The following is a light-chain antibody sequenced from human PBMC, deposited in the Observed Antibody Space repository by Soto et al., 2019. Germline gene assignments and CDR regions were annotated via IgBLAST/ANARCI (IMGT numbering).Light chain of an antibody. CDR1: RSLVHRDGNTY. CDR3: MQGTDWPPYT. V-gene: IGKV2-30*02. CDR2: KAS. Sequence: VVLTQSPLSLRVTPGQPASISCTSSRSLVHRDGNTYLSWFHQRPGQSPRRLIYKASIRDSGVPDRFSGSGSGTDFTLKIIRVEAEDVGLYSCMQGTDWPPYTFGQGNKLEI. J-gene: IGKJ2*01.